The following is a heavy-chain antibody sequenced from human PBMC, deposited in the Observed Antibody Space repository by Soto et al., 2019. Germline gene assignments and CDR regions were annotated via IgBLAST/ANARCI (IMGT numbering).Heavy chain of an antibody. V-gene: IGHV4-4*02. CDR1: GVSISSGNW. J-gene: IGHJ5*02. CDR3: ARDVIAPPNYFDP. Sequence: PSETLSLTCAVSGVSISSGNWWTWVRQTPQRGLEYIGEIFHDGTANYYPSFERRVAISVDTSKNQFSLKLTSVTAADTAVYYCARDVIAPPNYFDPWGRGTLVTVSS. D-gene: IGHD4-4*01. CDR2: IFHDGTA.